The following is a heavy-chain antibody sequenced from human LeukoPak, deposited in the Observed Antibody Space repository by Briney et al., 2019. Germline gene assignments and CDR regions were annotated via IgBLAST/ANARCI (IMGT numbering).Heavy chain of an antibody. CDR2: IKHDGTEK. CDR3: VRDFYADC. CDR1: GFTFNVYW. J-gene: IGHJ4*02. V-gene: IGHV3-7*03. D-gene: IGHD2/OR15-2a*01. Sequence: SGGSLRLSCAASGFTFNVYWMNWVRQAPGKGLEWVANIKHDGTEKNYVDSVKGRFTIYRDNAENTLYLQMNSLRAEDTAVYYCVRDFYADCWGQGAMVTVSS.